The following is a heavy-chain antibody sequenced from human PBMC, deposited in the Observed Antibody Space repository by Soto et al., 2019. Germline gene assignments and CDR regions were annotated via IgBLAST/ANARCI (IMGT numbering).Heavy chain of an antibody. CDR1: GGSISGSSYY. CDR3: ARHLGDYGYEDYYGMDV. J-gene: IGHJ6*02. D-gene: IGHD4-17*01. Sequence: TCTVSGGSISGSSYYWDWIRQPPGKGLEWIGSIYYSGNRYYSPSLKSRVTMSVDTSKNQFSLKLSSVTATDTAVYYCARHLGDYGYEDYYGMDVWGLGTTVTVSS. V-gene: IGHV4-39*01. CDR2: IYYSGNR.